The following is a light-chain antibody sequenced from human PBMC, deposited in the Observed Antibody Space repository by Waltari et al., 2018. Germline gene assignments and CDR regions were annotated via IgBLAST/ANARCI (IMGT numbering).Light chain of an antibody. CDR3: QQYGSAERYT. J-gene: IGKJ2*01. Sequence: RSRQILSRSRLASYQQKVGQAARLLIIAASYRAPGMPDRFSGGGSGTDFSLIITRVEPEDVALYYCQQYGSAERYTFGQGTKLEI. CDR2: AAS. CDR1: QILSRSR. V-gene: IGKV3-20*01.